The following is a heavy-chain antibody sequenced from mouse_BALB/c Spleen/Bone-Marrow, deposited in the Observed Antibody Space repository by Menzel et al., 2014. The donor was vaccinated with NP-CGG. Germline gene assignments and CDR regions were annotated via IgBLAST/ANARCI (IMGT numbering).Heavy chain of an antibody. D-gene: IGHD1-1*01. V-gene: IGHV2-6-4*01. CDR3: ATFIRPYFDV. Sequence: VHLVESGPGLVAPSQSLSITCTVSGFSLSRYSVHWVRQPPGKGLEWLGMIWGGGSTDYNSALKSRLSISKDDSKSQVFLKMNSLQTDDTAMYFCATFIRPYFDVWGAGTTVTVSS. CDR1: GFSLSRYS. CDR2: IWGGGST. J-gene: IGHJ1*01.